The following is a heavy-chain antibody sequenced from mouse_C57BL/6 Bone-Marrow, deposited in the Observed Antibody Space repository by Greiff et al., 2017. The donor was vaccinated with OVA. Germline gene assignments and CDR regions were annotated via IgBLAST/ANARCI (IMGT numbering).Heavy chain of an antibody. CDR3: AGITTVVATDWYFDV. Sequence: QVQLKQPGAELVRPGSSVKLSCKASGYTFTSYWMHWVKQRPIQGLEWIGNIDPSDSETHYNQKFKDKATLTVDKSSSTAYMQLSSLTSEDSAVYYCAGITTVVATDWYFDVWGTGTTVTVSS. D-gene: IGHD1-1*01. V-gene: IGHV1-52*01. CDR1: GYTFTSYW. CDR2: IDPSDSET. J-gene: IGHJ1*03.